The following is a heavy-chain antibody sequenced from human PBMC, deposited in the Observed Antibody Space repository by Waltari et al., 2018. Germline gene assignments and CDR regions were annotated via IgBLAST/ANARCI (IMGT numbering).Heavy chain of an antibody. J-gene: IGHJ4*02. Sequence: EVQLVESGGDLVQPGGSLRLSCAASGFTFSNYYMNWVRQAPGKGLEWLAHISGGNGMVSYADSVKGRFTISRDNAKNSLYLQMESLRDEDTAVYYCARAGGCDYWGQGTLVTVSS. V-gene: IGHV3-48*02. CDR2: ISGGNGMV. CDR1: GFTFSNYY. D-gene: IGHD3-10*01. CDR3: ARAGGCDY.